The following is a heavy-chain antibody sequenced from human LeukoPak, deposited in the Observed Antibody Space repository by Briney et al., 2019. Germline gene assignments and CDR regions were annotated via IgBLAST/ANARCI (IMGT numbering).Heavy chain of an antibody. J-gene: IGHJ4*02. CDR3: ERGDYDSSGYYCLYY. Sequence: ASVKVSCKASRGTFSSYAISWVRQAPGQGLEWMGGIIPIFGTANYAQKFQRRITITTYPSTSTAYMELSSLRCEDTAVYYCERGDYDSSGYYCLYYWGQGTLVTVSS. CDR2: IIPIFGTA. D-gene: IGHD3-22*01. V-gene: IGHV1-69*05. CDR1: RGTFSSYA.